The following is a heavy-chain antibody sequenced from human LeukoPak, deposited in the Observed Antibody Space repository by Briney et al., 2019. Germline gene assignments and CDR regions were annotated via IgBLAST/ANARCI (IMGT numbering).Heavy chain of an antibody. V-gene: IGHV4-61*01. Sequence: SETLSLTCTVSGGSISSSSYYRSWIRQPPGKGLEWIGYIYYSGSTNYNPSLKSRVTISVDTSKNQFSLKLSSVTAADTAVYYCARYGVDCSGGSCYSSFDYWGQGTLVTVSS. D-gene: IGHD2-15*01. CDR3: ARYGVDCSGGSCYSSFDY. CDR1: GGSISSSSYY. J-gene: IGHJ4*02. CDR2: IYYSGST.